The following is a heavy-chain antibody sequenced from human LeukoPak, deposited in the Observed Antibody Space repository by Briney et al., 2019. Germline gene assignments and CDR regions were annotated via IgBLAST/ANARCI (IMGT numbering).Heavy chain of an antibody. Sequence: PGRSLRLSCAASGFTFSSYGMHWVRQAPGKGLEWVAVISYDGSNKYYADSVKGRFTISRDNSKNTLYLQMNSLRAEDTAVYYCAKGGIVGAKRGTHFDYWGQGTLVTVSS. D-gene: IGHD1-26*01. CDR2: ISYDGSNK. J-gene: IGHJ4*02. V-gene: IGHV3-30*18. CDR1: GFTFSSYG. CDR3: AKGGIVGAKRGTHFDY.